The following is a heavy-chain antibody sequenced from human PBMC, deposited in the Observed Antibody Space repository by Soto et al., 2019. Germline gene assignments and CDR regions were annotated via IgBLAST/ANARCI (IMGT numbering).Heavy chain of an antibody. CDR3: ARDSIDFCSSYPHYYYGMDV. CDR1: GFTVSSKY. J-gene: IGHJ6*02. Sequence: GGSLRLSCAASGFTVSSKYMSWVRQAPGKGLEWVSLIQSGGPTYYADSVKGRFTISRDTSENTLHLQMDSLRAEDTAVYYCARDSIDFCSSYPHYYYGMDVWGQGTTVTVSS. D-gene: IGHD3-3*01. CDR2: IQSGGPT. V-gene: IGHV3-66*01.